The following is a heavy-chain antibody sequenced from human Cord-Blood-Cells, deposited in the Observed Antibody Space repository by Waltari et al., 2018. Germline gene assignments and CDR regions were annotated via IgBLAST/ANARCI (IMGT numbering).Heavy chain of an antibody. CDR3: ARKYANNPHYDAFDI. V-gene: IGHV3-7*01. D-gene: IGHD2-2*01. Sequence: EVQLVESGGGLVQPGGALGLSCAAAGSNFSSYWMSWVSQAPGKGVEWVANIKQDGSEKYYVDSVKGRFTISRDNAKNSLYLQMNSLRAEDTAVYYCARKYANNPHYDAFDIWGQGTMVTVSS. CDR2: IKQDGSEK. CDR1: GSNFSSYW. J-gene: IGHJ3*02.